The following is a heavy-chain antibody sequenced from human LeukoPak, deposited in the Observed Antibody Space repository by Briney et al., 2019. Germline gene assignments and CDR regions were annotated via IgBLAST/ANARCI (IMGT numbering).Heavy chain of an antibody. D-gene: IGHD6-13*01. CDR3: ARGGAAQEGFDP. J-gene: IGHJ5*02. V-gene: IGHV4-59*01. Sequence: SETLSLTCTVSGGSISSYYWSWIRQPPGKGLEWIGYIYYSGSTNYNPSLKSRVTISVDTSKNQFSLKLSSVTAADTAVYYCARGGAAQEGFDPWGQGTLVTVSS. CDR2: IYYSGST. CDR1: GGSISSYY.